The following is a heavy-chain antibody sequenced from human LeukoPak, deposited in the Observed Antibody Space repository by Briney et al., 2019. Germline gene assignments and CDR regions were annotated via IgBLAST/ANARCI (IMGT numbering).Heavy chain of an antibody. CDR2: VNPDSGDT. Sequence: ASVKVSCKTSGYTFTNYDINWVRQAAGQGLEWMGWVNPDSGDTGFAQKVQGRLTITTNTSARIAYMEMSGLTSEDTAVYYCTRDWTYWGPGTLVAVSS. CDR3: TRDWTY. CDR1: GYTFTNYD. J-gene: IGHJ4*02. D-gene: IGHD1-1*01. V-gene: IGHV1-8*01.